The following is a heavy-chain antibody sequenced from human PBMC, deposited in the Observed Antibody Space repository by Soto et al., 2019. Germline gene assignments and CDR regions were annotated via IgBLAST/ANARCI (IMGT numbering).Heavy chain of an antibody. Sequence: SETLSLPCTVFGGSVGSGSYYWSWIRQPPGKGLEWIGYIYYSGSTNYNPSLKSRVTISVDTSKNQFSLKLSSVTAADTAVYYCARGGSYFGAYFDYWGQGTLVTVSS. V-gene: IGHV4-61*01. CDR2: IYYSGST. J-gene: IGHJ4*02. CDR1: GGSVGSGSYY. D-gene: IGHD1-26*01. CDR3: ARGGSYFGAYFDY.